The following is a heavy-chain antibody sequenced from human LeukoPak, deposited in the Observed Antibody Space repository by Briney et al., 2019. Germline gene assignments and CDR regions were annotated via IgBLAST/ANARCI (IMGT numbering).Heavy chain of an antibody. CDR1: GGSISSSSYY. CDR2: IYYSGST. J-gene: IGHJ4*02. Sequence: PSETLSLTCTVSGGSISSSSYYWGWIRQPPGKGLEWIGSIYYSGSTYYNPSLKSRVTISVDTSKNQFSLKLSSVTAADTAVYYCARRKHNGVAATRIDYWGQGTLVTVSS. CDR3: ARRKHNGVAATRIDY. V-gene: IGHV4-39*01. D-gene: IGHD2-15*01.